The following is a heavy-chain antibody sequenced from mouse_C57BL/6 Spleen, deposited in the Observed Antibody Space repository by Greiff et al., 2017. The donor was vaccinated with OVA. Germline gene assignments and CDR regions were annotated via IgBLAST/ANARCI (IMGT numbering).Heavy chain of an antibody. Sequence: VQLQQPGAELVKPGASVKLSCKASGYTFTSYWMHWVKQRPGQGLEWIGMIHPNSGSTTYNEKLKSNSTLTVYKSSSTSYMQLSSLTSEDSAVYYCAYGSRFDDWGQGTTLTVSS. CDR1: GYTFTSYW. CDR2: IHPNSGST. V-gene: IGHV1-64*01. D-gene: IGHD1-1*01. CDR3: AYGSRFDD. J-gene: IGHJ2*01.